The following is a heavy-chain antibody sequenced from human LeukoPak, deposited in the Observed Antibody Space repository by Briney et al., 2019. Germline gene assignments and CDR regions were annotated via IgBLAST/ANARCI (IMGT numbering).Heavy chain of an antibody. V-gene: IGHV4-31*03. CDR1: GGSISSDGYY. Sequence: MASETLSLTCTVSGGSISSDGYYWSWIRQLPGKGLEWAGYIYYSGTTYYNPSLESRVTMSVDTSKNQFSLKLSSVTAADTAVYYCARYRDSGGRLAFDIWGQGTMVIVSS. CDR2: IYYSGTT. CDR3: ARYRDSGGRLAFDI. J-gene: IGHJ3*02. D-gene: IGHD2-15*01.